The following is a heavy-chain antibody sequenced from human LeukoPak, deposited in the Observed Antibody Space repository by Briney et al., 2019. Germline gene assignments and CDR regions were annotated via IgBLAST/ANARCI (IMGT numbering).Heavy chain of an antibody. CDR3: ARSMGIAVADHAFDI. D-gene: IGHD6-19*01. CDR2: DSDT. Sequence: DSDTRYSPSFQGQVTISADKSISTAYLQWSSLKASDTAMYYCARSMGIAVADHAFDIWGQGTMVTVSS. V-gene: IGHV5-51*01. J-gene: IGHJ3*02.